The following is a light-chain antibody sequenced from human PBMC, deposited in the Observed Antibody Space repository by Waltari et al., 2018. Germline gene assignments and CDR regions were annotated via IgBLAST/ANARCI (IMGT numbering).Light chain of an antibody. CDR3: QSYDSSLSGVI. CDR1: SSNIGAGYD. J-gene: IGLJ2*01. V-gene: IGLV1-40*01. Sequence: QSVLTQPPSVSGAPGQRITISCTGTSSNIGAGYDVHWYLQLPGTAPQLLLLRNNNRPSRGPDRFPASESDTSASLAIAGLQAEDAADYYCQSYDSSLSGVIFGGATKLTVL. CDR2: RNN.